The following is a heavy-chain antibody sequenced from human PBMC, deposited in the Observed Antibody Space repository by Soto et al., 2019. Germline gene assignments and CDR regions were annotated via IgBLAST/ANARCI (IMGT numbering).Heavy chain of an antibody. CDR3: ARDRYSSSGGMDV. J-gene: IGHJ6*02. V-gene: IGHV3-23*01. CDR1: GFTFSSYA. CDR2: ISGSGGST. Sequence: GGSLRLSCAASGFTFSSYAMSWVRQAPGKGLEWVSAISGSGGSTYYADSVKGRFTISRDNAKNSLYLQMNSLRAEDTAVYYCARDRYSSSGGMDVWGQGTTVTVSS. D-gene: IGHD6-6*01.